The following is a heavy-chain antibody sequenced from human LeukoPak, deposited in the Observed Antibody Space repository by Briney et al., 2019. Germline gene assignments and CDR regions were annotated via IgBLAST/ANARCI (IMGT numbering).Heavy chain of an antibody. Sequence: HPGGSLRLSCAASGFTFSSYAMHWVRQAPGKGLEWVAVISYDGSNKYYADSVKGRFTISRDNSKNTLYLQMNSLRAEDTAMYYCTRILVGGNRAFDIWGQGTMATVSS. CDR3: TRILVGGNRAFDI. D-gene: IGHD2-21*01. V-gene: IGHV3-30*04. CDR2: ISYDGSNK. CDR1: GFTFSSYA. J-gene: IGHJ3*02.